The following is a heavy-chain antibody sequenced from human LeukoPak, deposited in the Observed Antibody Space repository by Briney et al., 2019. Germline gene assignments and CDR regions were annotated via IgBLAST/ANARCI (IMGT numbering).Heavy chain of an antibody. CDR2: INAGNGNT. J-gene: IGHJ5*02. D-gene: IGHD4-17*01. V-gene: IGHV1-3*01. CDR1: GYTFTSYA. CDR3: ARDFFGDYAWFDP. Sequence: ASVKVSCKASGYTFTSYAMHWVRQAPGQRLEWMGWINAGNGNTKYSQKFQGRVTITRDTSASTAYMELSSLRSEDTAVYYCARDFFGDYAWFDPWGQGTLVTVSS.